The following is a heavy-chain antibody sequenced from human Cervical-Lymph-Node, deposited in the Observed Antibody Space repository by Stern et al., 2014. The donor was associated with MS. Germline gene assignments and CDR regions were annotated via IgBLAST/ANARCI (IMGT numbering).Heavy chain of an antibody. D-gene: IGHD5-24*01. CDR1: GYTFTSLG. V-gene: IGHV1-18*01. Sequence: VQLVESGADVKKPGASVKVSCKASGYTFTSLGISWVRQAPGQGLEWMGGIRAYNGNTSYAQKFQGRVTLTTDTSTSTAYMELRSLTSDDTAAYYCASGSLEGFDPWGQGTLVTVSS. CDR2: IRAYNGNT. CDR3: ASGSLEGFDP. J-gene: IGHJ5*02.